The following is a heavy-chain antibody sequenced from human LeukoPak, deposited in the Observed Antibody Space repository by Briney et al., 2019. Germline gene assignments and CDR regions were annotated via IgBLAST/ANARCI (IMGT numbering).Heavy chain of an antibody. D-gene: IGHD3-16*01. Sequence: GASVRVSCKVSGKTLSELSMHWVRQAPGQGLEWMGGFDPENGETIYAQKFQGRVTLTEDRSTDTTYMEMSSLRSEDTAVYYCAEGGSNPGRHNSAWGSMDVWGQGTTVTVSS. CDR2: FDPENGET. CDR1: GKTLSELS. CDR3: AEGGSNPGRHNSAWGSMDV. V-gene: IGHV1-24*01. J-gene: IGHJ6*02.